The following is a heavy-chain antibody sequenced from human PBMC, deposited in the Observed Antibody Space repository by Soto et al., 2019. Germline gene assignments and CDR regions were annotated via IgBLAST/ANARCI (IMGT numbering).Heavy chain of an antibody. Sequence: EVQLVESGGGLVQPGGSLRLSCAASGFTFSSYWMHWVRQAPGKGLVWVSRINSDGSSTSYADSVKGRVTISRDNAKNTLYLPMNSLRAEDTAVYYCAPLRFGDYYYDGIDVWGQETTVTVSS. CDR2: INSDGSST. CDR3: APLRFGDYYYDGIDV. J-gene: IGHJ6*02. CDR1: GFTFSSYW. V-gene: IGHV3-74*01. D-gene: IGHD3-16*01.